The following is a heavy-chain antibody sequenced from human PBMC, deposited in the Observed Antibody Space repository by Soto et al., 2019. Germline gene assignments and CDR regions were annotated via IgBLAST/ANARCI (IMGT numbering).Heavy chain of an antibody. CDR3: VKYVVKELHSFDY. D-gene: IGHD1-26*01. CDR2: ISYDGSNK. J-gene: IGHJ4*02. Sequence: QVQLVESGGGVVQPGRSVRLSCAASGVTFSSYAMHWVRQAPGKGLEWVAVISYDGSNKYYANSVKGRFTISRDNSKNTLYLQMNSLRVEDTAVYYCVKYVVKELHSFDYWGQGTLVTVSS. CDR1: GVTFSSYA. V-gene: IGHV3-30-3*02.